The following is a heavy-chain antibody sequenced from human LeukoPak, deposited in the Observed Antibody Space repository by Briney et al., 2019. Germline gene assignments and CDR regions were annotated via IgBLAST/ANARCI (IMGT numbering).Heavy chain of an antibody. CDR3: TTDRAVTTGGDFDY. V-gene: IGHV3-15*01. Sequence: GGSLRLSCAASGFTFSNAWMSWVRQAPGKGLEWVGRIKSKTDGGTTDYAAPVKGRFTISRDDSKNTLYLQTNSLKTEDTAVYYCTTDRAVTTGGDFDYWGQGTLVTVSS. J-gene: IGHJ4*02. CDR2: IKSKTDGGTT. D-gene: IGHD4-17*01. CDR1: GFTFSNAW.